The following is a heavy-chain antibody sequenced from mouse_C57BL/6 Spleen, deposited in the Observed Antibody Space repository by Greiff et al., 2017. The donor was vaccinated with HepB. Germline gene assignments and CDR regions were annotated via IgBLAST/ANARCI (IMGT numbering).Heavy chain of an antibody. CDR3: ARGDPTGAY. Sequence: EVQLQQSGPELVKPGASVKISCKASGYSFTGYYMNWVKQSPEKSLEWIGEINPSTGGTTYNQKFKAKATLTVDKSSSTAYMQLKSLTSEDSAVYYCARGDPTGAYWGQGTLVTVSA. CDR1: GYSFTGYY. D-gene: IGHD4-1*01. J-gene: IGHJ3*01. V-gene: IGHV1-42*01. CDR2: INPSTGGT.